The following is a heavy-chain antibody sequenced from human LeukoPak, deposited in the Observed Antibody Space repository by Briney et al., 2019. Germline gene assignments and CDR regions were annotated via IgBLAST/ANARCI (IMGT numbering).Heavy chain of an antibody. CDR1: GFTFSSYW. V-gene: IGHV3-7*01. CDR3: AREISSSWSDYFDY. J-gene: IGHJ4*02. CDR2: LKQDGSEK. Sequence: GGSLRLSCTASGFTFSSYWMSWVRQAPGKGLEWVANLKQDGSEKYYVDSVKGRFTISRDNAKNSLYLQMNSLRAEDTAVYYCAREISSSWSDYFDYWGQGTLLTVSS. D-gene: IGHD6-13*01.